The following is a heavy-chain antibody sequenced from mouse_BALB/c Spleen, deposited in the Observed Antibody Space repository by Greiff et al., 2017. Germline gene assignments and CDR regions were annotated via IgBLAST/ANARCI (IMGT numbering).Heavy chain of an antibody. CDR3: ATYYGSSYRYFDV. V-gene: IGHV5-17*02. J-gene: IGHJ1*01. Sequence: EVMLVESGGGLVQPGGSRKLSCAASGFTFSSFGMHWVRQAPEKGLEWVAYISSGSSTIYYADTVKGRFTISRDNPKNTLFLQMTSLRSEDTAMYYCATYYGSSYRYFDVWGAGTTVTVSS. CDR2: ISSGSSTI. D-gene: IGHD1-1*01. CDR1: GFTFSSFG.